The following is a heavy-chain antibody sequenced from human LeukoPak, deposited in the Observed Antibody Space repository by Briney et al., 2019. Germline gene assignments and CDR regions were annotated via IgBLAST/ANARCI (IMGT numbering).Heavy chain of an antibody. Sequence: SETPSLTCTVSGGSVSSSSYYWGWIRQPPGKGLEWIGSISYSGSTDYNPSLKSRATISVDTSKNQISLKLSSVTAADTAVYYCARARGYSPDYWGQETLVTVSS. V-gene: IGHV4-39*07. D-gene: IGHD4-23*01. J-gene: IGHJ4*02. CDR3: ARARGYSPDY. CDR2: ISYSGST. CDR1: GGSVSSSSYY.